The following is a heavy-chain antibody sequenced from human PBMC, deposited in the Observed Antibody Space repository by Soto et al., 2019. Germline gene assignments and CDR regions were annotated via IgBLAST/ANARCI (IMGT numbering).Heavy chain of an antibody. CDR1: GFTFSSYA. J-gene: IGHJ4*02. D-gene: IGHD6-19*01. Sequence: EVQLLESGGGLVQPGGSLRLSCAASGFTFSSYAMSWVRQATGKGLEWVSTVSGSGGNTYYADSVKSRFTISRDNSKNSLYLQMISLRAEDTAVYYCVKTRQWLRDFDYWGQGTQVTVSS. CDR2: VSGSGGNT. CDR3: VKTRQWLRDFDY. V-gene: IGHV3-23*01.